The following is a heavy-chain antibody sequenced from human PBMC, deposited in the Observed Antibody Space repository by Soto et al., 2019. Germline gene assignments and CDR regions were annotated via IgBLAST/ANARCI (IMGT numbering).Heavy chain of an antibody. CDR1: GGTFSSYA. Sequence: QVQLVQSGAEVKKPGSSVKVSCKASGGTFSSYAISWVRQAPGQGLEWMGGIIPIFGTANYAQKFQGRVTITADESTSTAYMELSSLRSEDTAVYYCARDGGLRLGELSFSSGMDVWGQGTTVTVSS. D-gene: IGHD3-16*02. V-gene: IGHV1-69*01. CDR3: ARDGGLRLGELSFSSGMDV. J-gene: IGHJ6*02. CDR2: IIPIFGTA.